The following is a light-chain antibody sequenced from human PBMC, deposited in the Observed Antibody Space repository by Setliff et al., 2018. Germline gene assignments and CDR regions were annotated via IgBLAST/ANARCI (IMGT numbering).Light chain of an antibody. CDR2: ANT. CDR1: SSSIGAGFD. J-gene: IGLJ1*01. Sequence: QSALTQPPSVSGAPGQRVTISCTGSSSSIGAGFDVHWYRQLPGTAPKLLIYANTNRPSGVPDRFSGSKSGTSASLAITGLQTEDEADYYCQSYDGSLRSYVFGSGTKVTVL. V-gene: IGLV1-40*01. CDR3: QSYDGSLRSYV.